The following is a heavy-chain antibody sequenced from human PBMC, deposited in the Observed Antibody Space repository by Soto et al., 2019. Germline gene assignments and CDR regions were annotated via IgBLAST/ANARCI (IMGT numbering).Heavy chain of an antibody. CDR1: GGSISSGDYY. CDR3: ARAANVAAAGSGYYYYYGMDV. V-gene: IGHV4-30-4*01. CDR2: IYYSGST. D-gene: IGHD6-13*01. Sequence: SETLSLTCTVSGGSISSGDYYWSWIRQPPGKGLEWIGYIYYSGSTYYNPSLKSRVTISVDTSKNQFSLKLSSVTAADTAVYYCARAANVAAAGSGYYYYYGMDVWGQGTTVTVSS. J-gene: IGHJ6*02.